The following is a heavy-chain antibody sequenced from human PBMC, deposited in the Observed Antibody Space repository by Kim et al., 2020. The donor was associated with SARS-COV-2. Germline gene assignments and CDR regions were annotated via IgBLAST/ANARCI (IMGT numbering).Heavy chain of an antibody. D-gene: IGHD5-12*01. CDR2: IYYSGST. CDR1: GGAISGYY. V-gene: IGHV4-59*01. CDR3: ARTEMATFAGDTFDI. J-gene: IGHJ3*02. Sequence: SETLSLTCTVSGGAISGYYWSWIRQPPGKGLEWIGYIYYSGSTSYNPSLKSRVTISVDTSKNKFSLKLSSVTAADTAMYYCARTEMATFAGDTFDIWGQG.